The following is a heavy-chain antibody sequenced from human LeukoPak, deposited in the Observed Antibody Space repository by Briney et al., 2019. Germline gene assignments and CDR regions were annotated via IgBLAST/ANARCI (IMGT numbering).Heavy chain of an antibody. CDR2: INHSGST. V-gene: IGHV4-34*01. J-gene: IGHJ4*02. Sequence: SETLSLTCAVYGGSFSGYYWSWIRQPPGKGLEWIGEINHSGSTNYNPSLKSRVTISVDTSKNQFSLKLSYVTAADTAVYYCARCGKRLKYQLPLGYWGQGTLVTVSS. CDR3: ARCGKRLKYQLPLGY. D-gene: IGHD2-2*01. CDR1: GGSFSGYY.